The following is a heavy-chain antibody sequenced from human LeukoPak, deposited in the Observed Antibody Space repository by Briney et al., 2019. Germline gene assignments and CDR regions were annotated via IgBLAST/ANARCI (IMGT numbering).Heavy chain of an antibody. Sequence: PSETLSLTCTVSGYSISSGYYWGWIRQPPGKGLEWIGSIYHSGSTYYNPSLKSRVTISVDTSKNQFSLKLSSVTAADTAVYYCARRSRSWRIDYWGQGTLVTVSS. J-gene: IGHJ4*02. CDR3: ARRSRSWRIDY. V-gene: IGHV4-38-2*02. D-gene: IGHD1-26*01. CDR1: GYSISSGYY. CDR2: IYHSGST.